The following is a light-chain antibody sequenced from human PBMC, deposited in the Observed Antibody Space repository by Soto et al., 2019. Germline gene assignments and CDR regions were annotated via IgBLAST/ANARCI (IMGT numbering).Light chain of an antibody. CDR1: SSNIGSNT. CDR3: AAWDDSLNGPV. V-gene: IGLV1-44*01. Sequence: QSVLTQPPSASGTPGQMVTISCSGSSSNIGSNTVNWYQQLPGTAPKLLIYSNNQRPPGVPDRFSGSKSGTSASLAISGLQSEDEADYYCAAWDDSLNGPVFGTGTKVTVL. CDR2: SNN. J-gene: IGLJ1*01.